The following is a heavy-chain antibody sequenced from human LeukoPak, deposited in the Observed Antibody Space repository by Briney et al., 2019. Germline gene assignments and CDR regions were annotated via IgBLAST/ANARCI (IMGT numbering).Heavy chain of an antibody. V-gene: IGHV4-59*01. Sequence: SETLSLTCTVSGGSISSYYWSWIRQPPGKGLEWIGYIYYSGSTNYNPSLKSRVTISVDTSKNQFSLKLSSVTAADTAAYYCARSSAYGGAFDIWGQGTMVTVSS. CDR1: GGSISSYY. J-gene: IGHJ3*02. D-gene: IGHD3-22*01. CDR3: ARSSAYGGAFDI. CDR2: IYYSGST.